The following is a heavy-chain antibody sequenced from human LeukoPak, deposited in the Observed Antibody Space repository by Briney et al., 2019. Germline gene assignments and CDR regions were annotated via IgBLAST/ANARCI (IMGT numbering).Heavy chain of an antibody. CDR3: ARAPSEIGGYYPEYFRH. V-gene: IGHV3-74*01. CDR1: GFTFSTYW. D-gene: IGHD3-22*01. J-gene: IGHJ1*01. CDR2: IKSDGGT. Sequence: GGSLRLSCAASGFTFSTYWMHWVRQAPGKGLVWVSRIKSDGGTNYADSVKGRFTISRDNAKKTVSLQMTSLSPEDTGVYYCARAPSEIGGYYPEYFRHWGQGTLVTVSS.